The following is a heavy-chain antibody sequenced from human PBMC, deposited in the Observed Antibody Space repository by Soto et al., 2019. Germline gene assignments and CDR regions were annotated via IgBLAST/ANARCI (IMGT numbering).Heavy chain of an antibody. J-gene: IGHJ4*02. CDR2: IYYSGST. CDR1: GGAISWVGYY. V-gene: IGHV4-39*01. CDR3: ASKLAVLADY. D-gene: IGHD6-19*01. Sequence: SEALSLSCTVSGGAISWVGYYWSWIRQHPGKGLEWIGSIYYSGSTYYNPSLKSRVTISVDTSKNKFSLKLSSVTAADTAVDYCASKLAVLADYWGQRTLVTVSS.